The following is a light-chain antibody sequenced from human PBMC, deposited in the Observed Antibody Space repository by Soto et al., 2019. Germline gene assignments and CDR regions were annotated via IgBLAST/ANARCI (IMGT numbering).Light chain of an antibody. Sequence: QSALTQPASVSGSPGQSITISCTGTSSDVGSYDLVSWYQHHPGIAPKLILYEVTKRPSGVSNRFSGSKSGNTASLTISGLQTEDDSHYYCCSYASGNTLLFGGGTKLTVL. CDR3: CSYASGNTLL. J-gene: IGLJ2*01. V-gene: IGLV2-23*02. CDR1: SSDVGSYDL. CDR2: EVT.